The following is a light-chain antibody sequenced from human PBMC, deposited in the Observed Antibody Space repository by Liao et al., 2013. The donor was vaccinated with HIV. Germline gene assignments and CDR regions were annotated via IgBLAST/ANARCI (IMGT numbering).Light chain of an antibody. Sequence: SYELTQPPSVSVSPGQTASITCSGDKLGDKYVSWYQQKAGQSPVLVIYEDNKRPSEIPERFSGSNSANTATLTIGGTQGTDEADYYCQAWDRKTGASFGAGTKVTVL. CDR1: KLGDKY. CDR3: QAWDRKTGAS. V-gene: IGLV3-1*01. CDR2: EDN. J-gene: IGLJ1*01.